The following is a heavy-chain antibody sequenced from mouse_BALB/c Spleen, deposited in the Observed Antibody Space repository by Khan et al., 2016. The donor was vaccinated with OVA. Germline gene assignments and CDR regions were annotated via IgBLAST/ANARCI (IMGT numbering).Heavy chain of an antibody. CDR2: IWCGGST. V-gene: IGHV2-2*01. D-gene: IGHD2-12*01. CDR3: ARNSYRYDLTY. Sequence: VQLQESGPGLVQPSQSLSITCTVSGFSLTTYGIHWVRQSPGKGLEWLGVIWCGGSTDYNAPFISRLSISKDNSQSQVFLKMNRLKVDDTARYYCARNSYRYDLTYWGQGTLVTVSA. CDR1: GFSLTTYG. J-gene: IGHJ3*01.